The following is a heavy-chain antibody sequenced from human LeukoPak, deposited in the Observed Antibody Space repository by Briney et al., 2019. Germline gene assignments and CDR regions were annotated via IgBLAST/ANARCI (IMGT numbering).Heavy chain of an antibody. Sequence: GASVKVSCKASGYTFTSYDINWVRQATGQGLEWMGWMNPNSGNTGYAQKFQGRVTMTRNTSISTAYMELSSLRSEDTAVYYCARVGESNSSRTDYYYYYYMDVWGKGTTVTVSS. D-gene: IGHD6-13*01. V-gene: IGHV1-8*01. J-gene: IGHJ6*03. CDR2: MNPNSGNT. CDR3: ARVGESNSSRTDYYYYYYMDV. CDR1: GYTFTSYD.